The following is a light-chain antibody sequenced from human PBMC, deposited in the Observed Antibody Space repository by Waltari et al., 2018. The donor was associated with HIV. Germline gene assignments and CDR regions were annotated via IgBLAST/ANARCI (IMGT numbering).Light chain of an antibody. Sequence: DVVMTQSPLSLPVTLGQPASISCRSSQSLVFSDGNTYLSWFQQRPGQSPRRLIYKVANRDSGVPDRFRGSGSGTDFTLIITRVEAEDVGVYYCMQGTHWPPTFGQATKVEVK. J-gene: IGKJ1*01. V-gene: IGKV2-30*01. CDR2: KVA. CDR1: QSLVFSDGNTY. CDR3: MQGTHWPPT.